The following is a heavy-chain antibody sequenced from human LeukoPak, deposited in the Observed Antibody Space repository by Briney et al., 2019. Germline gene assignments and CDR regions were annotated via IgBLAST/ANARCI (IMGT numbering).Heavy chain of an antibody. V-gene: IGHV3-33*01. CDR3: ARDVVVAAPGYYMDV. Sequence: PGGSLRLSCAASGFTFSSYGMHWVRQAPGKGLEGVAVIWYDGSNKYYADSVKGRFTIARDNSKNTLYLQMNSLRAEDTAVYYCARDVVVAAPGYYMDVWGKGTTVTVSS. CDR2: IWYDGSNK. CDR1: GFTFSSYG. J-gene: IGHJ6*03. D-gene: IGHD2-15*01.